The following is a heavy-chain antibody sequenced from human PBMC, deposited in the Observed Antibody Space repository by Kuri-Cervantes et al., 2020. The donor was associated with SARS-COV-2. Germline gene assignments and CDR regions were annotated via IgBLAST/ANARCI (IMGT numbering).Heavy chain of an antibody. CDR3: ARGGVDCSSTSCFFFGQPTTTQYYFDY. D-gene: IGHD2-2*01. CDR2: INPSGGST. CDR1: GYTFTSYY. V-gene: IGHV1-46*01. Sequence: ASVKVSCKASGYTFTSYYMHWVRQAPGQGLEWMGIINPSGGSTSYAQKFQGRVTMTRDTSTSTVYMGLSSLRSEDTAVYYCARGGVDCSSTSCFFFGQPTTTQYYFDYWGQGTLVTVSS. J-gene: IGHJ4*02.